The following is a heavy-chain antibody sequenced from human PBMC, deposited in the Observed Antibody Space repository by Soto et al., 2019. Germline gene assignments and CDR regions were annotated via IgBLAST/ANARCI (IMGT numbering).Heavy chain of an antibody. D-gene: IGHD2-15*01. J-gene: IGHJ3*02. V-gene: IGHV3-33*01. CDR3: ARQVFVVAAISADAFDI. Sequence: QVQLEESGGGVVQPGRSLRLSCAASGFTFSSYGIHWVRQAPGKGLEWGAVIWYDGNNKYYADSVKGRFTISRDNAKHALYLQMIGLIAEDKAVYSCARQVFVVAAISADAFDICGQGPMVTVSS. CDR1: GFTFSSYG. CDR2: IWYDGNNK.